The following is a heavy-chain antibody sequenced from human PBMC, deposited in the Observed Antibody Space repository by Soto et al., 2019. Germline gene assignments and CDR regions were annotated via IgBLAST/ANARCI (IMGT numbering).Heavy chain of an antibody. CDR3: ARDLYGSPPDRGVYGMDV. D-gene: IGHD3-10*01. V-gene: IGHV4-61*01. CDR1: GGSVSSGSYY. J-gene: IGHJ6*02. CDR2: IYYSGST. Sequence: SETLSLTCTVSGGSVSSGSYYWSWIRQPPGKGLEWIGYIYYSGSTNYNPSLKSRVTISVDTSKNQFSLKLSSVTAADTAVYYCARDLYGSPPDRGVYGMDVWGQGTTVTVSS.